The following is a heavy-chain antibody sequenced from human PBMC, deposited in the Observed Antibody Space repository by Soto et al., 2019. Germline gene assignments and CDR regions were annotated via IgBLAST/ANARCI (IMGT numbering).Heavy chain of an antibody. V-gene: IGHV1-2*02. CDR1: GYSFVGYY. J-gene: IGHJ4*02. CDR3: ARKICEYNFDY. CDR2: INPTTGGT. Sequence: ASVKVSCKVSGYSFVGYYLHWMRQAPGQGLEWLGWINPTTGGTNYPQKFQGRVTMTRDTSISTAYMELSSLRSDDTAVYFCARKICEYNFDYWGLGTLVTVSS. D-gene: IGHD3-3*01.